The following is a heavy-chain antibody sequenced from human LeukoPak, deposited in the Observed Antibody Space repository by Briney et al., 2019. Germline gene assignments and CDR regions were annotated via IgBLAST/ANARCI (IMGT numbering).Heavy chain of an antibody. CDR2: IHYSGST. CDR1: GGSIISYY. D-gene: IGHD4-17*01. Sequence: SETLSLTCTVSGGSIISYYWSWIRQPPGKGLEGIGYIHYSGSTNYNPSLKSRVTISVDTSKNQFSLKLTSVTAADTAVYYCARVDYGTSLTPLFDYWGQGTLVTVSS. CDR3: ARVDYGTSLTPLFDY. V-gene: IGHV4-59*01. J-gene: IGHJ4*02.